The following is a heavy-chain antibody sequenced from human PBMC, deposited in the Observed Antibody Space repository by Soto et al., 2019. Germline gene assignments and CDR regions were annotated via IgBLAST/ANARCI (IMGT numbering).Heavy chain of an antibody. D-gene: IGHD2-15*01. CDR1: GFTFSDYY. CDR3: ARVAVAATRNNWFDP. V-gene: IGHV3-11*01. Sequence: GGSLRLSCAASGFTFSDYYMSWIRQAPGKGLEWVSYISSSGSTIYYADSVKGRFTISRDNAKNSLYLQMNSLRAEDTAVYYCARVAVAATRNNWFDPWGQGTLVTVPQ. J-gene: IGHJ5*02. CDR2: ISSSGSTI.